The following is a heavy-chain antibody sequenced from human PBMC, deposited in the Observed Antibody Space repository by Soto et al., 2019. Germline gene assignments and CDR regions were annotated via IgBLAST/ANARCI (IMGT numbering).Heavy chain of an antibody. CDR2: INGDGSIT. V-gene: IGHV3-74*03. D-gene: IGHD1-26*01. CDR3: ARDPSLSWGLDYYNPMDV. J-gene: IGHJ6*03. CDR1: GFTFSSYW. Sequence: EVQLVESGGGIVQPGGSLRLSCAASGFTFSSYWMHWVRQVPGKGLVWVSRINGDGSITKYAECVKGRFTVSRDNTKNTLYLQMHSLRVEDTALFYCARDPSLSWGLDYYNPMDVWGKGTTVTV.